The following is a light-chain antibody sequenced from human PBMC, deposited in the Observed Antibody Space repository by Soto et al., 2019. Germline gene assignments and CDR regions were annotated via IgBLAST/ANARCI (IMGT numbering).Light chain of an antibody. CDR3: QQYYSYPRT. CDR2: AAS. CDR1: QGFSRY. J-gene: IGKJ1*01. V-gene: IGKV1-8*01. Sequence: AIRMTQSPSSLSASTGARVTITCRAGQGFSRYLAWYQQKPGKAPKLLIYAASTLQSGVPSRFSGSGSGTDFTLTISCLQSEDFATYCCQQYYSYPRTFGQGTKVEIK.